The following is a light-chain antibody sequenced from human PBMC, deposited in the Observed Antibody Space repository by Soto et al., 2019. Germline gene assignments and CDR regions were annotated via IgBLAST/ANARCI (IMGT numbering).Light chain of an antibody. Sequence: EIVLTQSPGTLSLSPGERATLSCRASQSVSTSYLAWYQQKPGQPPSLLIYGASSRATGIPDRFSGSGSGADFTLTISRLEPEDFAVYYCQQYGSVPLTFGGGTKVEIK. J-gene: IGKJ4*01. CDR3: QQYGSVPLT. CDR2: GAS. CDR1: QSVSTSY. V-gene: IGKV3-20*01.